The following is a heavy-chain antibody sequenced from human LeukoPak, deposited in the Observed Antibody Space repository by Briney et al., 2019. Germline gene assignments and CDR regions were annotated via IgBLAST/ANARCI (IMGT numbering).Heavy chain of an antibody. J-gene: IGHJ3*02. CDR2: ISWNSGSI. CDR3: HYYDSSGRDDAFDI. Sequence: GGSLRLSCAASGFTFDDYAMHWVRQAPGKGLEWVSGISWNSGSIGYADSVKGRFTISRDNAKNSLYLQMYSLRAEDTALYYCHYYDSSGRDDAFDIWGQGTMVTVSS. D-gene: IGHD3-22*01. CDR1: GFTFDDYA. V-gene: IGHV3-9*01.